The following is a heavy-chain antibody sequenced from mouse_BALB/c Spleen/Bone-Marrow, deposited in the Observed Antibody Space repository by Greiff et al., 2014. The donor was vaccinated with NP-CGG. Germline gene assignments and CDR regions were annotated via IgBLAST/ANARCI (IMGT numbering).Heavy chain of an antibody. V-gene: IGHV1-5*01. CDR3: TTLARSDFDY. Sequence: QLQQSGTVLARPGAAVKMSCKASGYTFSNYWMHWVKQRPGQGLEWIGTIYPGNSDTTYNQKFKGKAKLTAVTSTSTAYMELSSLTNEDSAVYYCTTLARSDFDYWGQGTTLTVSS. J-gene: IGHJ2*01. CDR1: GYTFSNYW. CDR2: IYPGNSDT. D-gene: IGHD3-1*01.